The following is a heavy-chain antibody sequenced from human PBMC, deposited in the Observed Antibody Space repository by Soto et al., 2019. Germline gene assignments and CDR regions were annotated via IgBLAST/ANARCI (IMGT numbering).Heavy chain of an antibody. J-gene: IGHJ4*02. D-gene: IGHD6-19*01. Sequence: EVQLVESGGGLVKPGGSLRLSCAASGFTFSNVWMNWVRQAPGKGLEWVGRIKSKTDGGTTDYAAPVKGRFTISRDDSKHRLYPQMHSLKTGDTAVYYCTPLALKYSSGWYEFSDWGQGTLVTVSS. V-gene: IGHV3-15*07. CDR3: TPLALKYSSGWYEFSD. CDR2: IKSKTDGGTT. CDR1: GFTFSNVW.